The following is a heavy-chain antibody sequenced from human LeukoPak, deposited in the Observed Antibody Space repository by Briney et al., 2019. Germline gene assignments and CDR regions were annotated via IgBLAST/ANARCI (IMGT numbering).Heavy chain of an antibody. CDR3: AKDGLGGGNDFPFYYMDV. CDR2: ISWDGGST. V-gene: IGHV3-43D*03. CDR1: GFTFDDYA. D-gene: IGHD1-1*01. J-gene: IGHJ6*03. Sequence: GGSLRLSCAASGFTFDDYAMHWVRQAPGKGLEWVSLISWDGGSTYYADSVKGRFTISRDNSKNSLYLQMNSLRAEDTALYYCAKDGLGGGNDFPFYYMDVWGKGTTVTVSS.